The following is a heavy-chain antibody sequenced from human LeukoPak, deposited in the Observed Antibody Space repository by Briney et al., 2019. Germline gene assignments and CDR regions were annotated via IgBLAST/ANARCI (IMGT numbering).Heavy chain of an antibody. CDR2: INHSGST. D-gene: IGHD2-8*01. V-gene: IGHV4-34*01. J-gene: IGHJ5*02. Sequence: GSLRLSCAASGFSFSTYAMSWVRQPPGKGLEWIGEINHSGSTNYNPSLKSRVTISVDTSKNQFSLKLSSVTAADTAVYYCARRVYNWFDPWGQGTLVTVSS. CDR3: ARRVYNWFDP. CDR1: GFSFSTYA.